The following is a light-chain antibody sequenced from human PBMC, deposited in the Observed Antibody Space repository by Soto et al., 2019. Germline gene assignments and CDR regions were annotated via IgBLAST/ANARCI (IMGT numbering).Light chain of an antibody. J-gene: IGKJ2*01. Sequence: DIQITQAPSSLSASVGDRVTITCRASQGISNYLAWYQQKPGKVPKLLIYTASTLQSGVPSRFSGSGSGTDFTLTISSLQPEDVATYYCQSYNSALMYSFGQGTKLEIK. CDR3: QSYNSALMYS. V-gene: IGKV1-27*01. CDR2: TAS. CDR1: QGISNY.